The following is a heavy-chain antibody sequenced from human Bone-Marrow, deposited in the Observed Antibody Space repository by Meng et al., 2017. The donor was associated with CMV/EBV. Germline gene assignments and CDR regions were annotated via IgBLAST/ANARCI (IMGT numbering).Heavy chain of an antibody. V-gene: IGHV3-30-3*01. D-gene: IGHD3-3*01. J-gene: IGHJ6*02. Sequence: GESLKISCAAFGFTFSSYAMHWVRQAPGKGLEWVAVISYDGSNKYYADSVKGRFTISRDNSKNTLYLQMNSLRAEDTAVYYCARAGLRFLEWLPLNYYYYYGMDVWGQGTTVTVSS. CDR1: GFTFSSYA. CDR3: ARAGLRFLEWLPLNYYYYYGMDV. CDR2: ISYDGSNK.